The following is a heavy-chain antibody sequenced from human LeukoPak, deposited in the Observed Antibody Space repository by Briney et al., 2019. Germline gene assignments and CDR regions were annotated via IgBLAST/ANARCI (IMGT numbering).Heavy chain of an antibody. D-gene: IGHD5-18*01. CDR1: GFTFSSYS. CDR3: ARDLGYSYGYSPNDY. V-gene: IGHV3-21*01. J-gene: IGHJ4*02. CDR2: ISSSSSYI. Sequence: GGSLRLSCAASGFTFSSYSMNWVRQAPGKGLEWVSSISSSSSYIYYADSVKGRFTISRDDAKNSLYLQMNSLRAEDTAVYYCARDLGYSYGYSPNDYWGQGTLVTVSS.